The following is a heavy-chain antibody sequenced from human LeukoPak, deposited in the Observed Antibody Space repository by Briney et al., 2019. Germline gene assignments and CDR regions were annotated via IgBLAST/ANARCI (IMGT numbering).Heavy chain of an antibody. D-gene: IGHD3-22*01. V-gene: IGHV3-23*01. CDR3: AKECYDYDSSGYYYPYYFDY. Sequence: PGGSLRLSCAASGFTFSSYAMSWVRQAPGKGLEWVSAISGSGGSTYYADSVKGRFTISRDNSKNTLYPQMNSLRAEDTAVYYCAKECYDYDSSGYYYPYYFDYWGQGTLVTVSS. J-gene: IGHJ4*02. CDR1: GFTFSSYA. CDR2: ISGSGGST.